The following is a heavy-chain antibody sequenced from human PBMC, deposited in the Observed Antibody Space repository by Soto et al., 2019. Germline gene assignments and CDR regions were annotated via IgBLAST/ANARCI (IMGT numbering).Heavy chain of an antibody. CDR1: GGSFSGYY. D-gene: IGHD2-2*01. CDR3: ARKGKLGYCSSTSCYWDYYYYYGMDV. CDR2: INHSGST. Sequence: SETLSLTCAVYGGSFSGYYWSWIRQPPGKGLEWIGEINHSGSTNYNPSLKSRVTISVDTSKNQFSLKLSSVTAADTAVYYCARKGKLGYCSSTSCYWDYYYYYGMDVWGQGTTVTVSS. V-gene: IGHV4-34*01. J-gene: IGHJ6*02.